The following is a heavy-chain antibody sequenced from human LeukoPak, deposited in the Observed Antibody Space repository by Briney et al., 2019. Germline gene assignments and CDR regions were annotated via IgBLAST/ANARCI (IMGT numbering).Heavy chain of an antibody. CDR3: AREGSSSSEGMNY. CDR1: GGSISSNSYY. J-gene: IGHJ4*02. D-gene: IGHD6-6*01. V-gene: IGHV4-39*07. CDR2: IYHSGSA. Sequence: SETLSLTCTVSGGSISSNSYYWGWIRQPPGKGLEWIGEIYHSGSANYNPSLKSRVTISVDKSKNQFSLKLSSVTAADTAVYYCAREGSSSSEGMNYWGQGTLVTVSS.